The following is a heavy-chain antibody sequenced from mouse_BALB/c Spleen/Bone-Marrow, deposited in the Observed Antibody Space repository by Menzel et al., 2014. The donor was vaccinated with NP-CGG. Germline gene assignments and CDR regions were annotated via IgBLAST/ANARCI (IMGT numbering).Heavy chain of an antibody. CDR2: IWSGGST. D-gene: IGHD1-2*01. V-gene: IGHV2-4-1*01. Sequence: VKVVESGPGLVQPSQSLSITCTVSGFSLTSYGVHWVRQSPGKGLEWLGVIWSGGSTDYNAAFISRLSISKDNSKSQVFFKRNSLQADDTAIYYCARNMGSYYGYLAYWGQGTLVTVSA. CDR1: GFSLTSYG. CDR3: ARNMGSYYGYLAY. J-gene: IGHJ3*01.